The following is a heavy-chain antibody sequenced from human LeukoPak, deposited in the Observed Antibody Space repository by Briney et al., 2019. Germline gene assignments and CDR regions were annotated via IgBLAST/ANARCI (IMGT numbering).Heavy chain of an antibody. CDR1: GXSISSYY. CDR2: ISYSGST. J-gene: IGHJ3*02. CDR3: ARQGYDILTGYIGAFDI. V-gene: IGHV4-59*08. D-gene: IGHD3-9*01. Sequence: SETLSLTCTVSGXSISSYYWSWIRLPPGKGLEWIGYISYSGSTNYNPSLKSRVTISIDTSKNQFSLKLRSVTAADTAIYYCARQGYDILTGYIGAFDIWGQGTMVTVSS.